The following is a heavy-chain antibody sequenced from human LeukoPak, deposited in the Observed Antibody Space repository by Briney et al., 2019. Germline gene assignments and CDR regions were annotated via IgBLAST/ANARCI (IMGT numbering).Heavy chain of an antibody. CDR3: ARGGYRYEY. J-gene: IGHJ4*02. CDR1: GFTFRSYW. Sequence: GGSLRLSCAASGFTFRSYWMDWVRQAPGKGLEWVANIKEDGSETHYVDSVKGRFTISRDNAKNSLYLQMNSLRVEDTAMYFCARGGYRYEYWGQGTLVTVSS. V-gene: IGHV3-7*04. D-gene: IGHD5-12*01. CDR2: IKEDGSET.